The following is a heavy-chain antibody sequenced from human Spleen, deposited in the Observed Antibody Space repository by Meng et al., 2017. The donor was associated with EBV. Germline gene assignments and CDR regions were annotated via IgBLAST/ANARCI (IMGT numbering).Heavy chain of an antibody. V-gene: IGHV2-5*01. D-gene: IGHD2-21*01. CDR3: AHLLTCGGDCYSWFAP. CDR1: GFSLSYDGVG. J-gene: IGHJ5*02. Sequence: TLKESGPTGVKPAQTLTLTCTFSGFSLSYDGVGVGWIRQPPGKALEWLALIYWNDDKRYSPSLKSRLTITKDTPKNQVLLAMTNVDPVDTATYYCAHLLTCGGDCYSWFAPWGQGTLVTVSS. CDR2: IYWNDDK.